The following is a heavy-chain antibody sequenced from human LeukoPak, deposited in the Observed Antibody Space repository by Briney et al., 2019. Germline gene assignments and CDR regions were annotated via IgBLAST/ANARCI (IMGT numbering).Heavy chain of an antibody. J-gene: IGHJ3*02. Sequence: GRSLRLSCAASGFTFSSYGMHWVRHAPGKGLERVAVISYDGSNKYFADSVKGRFTISRDNSKNTLYLQMNSLRAEDTAVYYCAKDSGIAVAGTLRAFDILGQGTMVTVSS. CDR2: ISYDGSNK. V-gene: IGHV3-30*18. D-gene: IGHD6-19*01. CDR3: AKDSGIAVAGTLRAFDI. CDR1: GFTFSSYG.